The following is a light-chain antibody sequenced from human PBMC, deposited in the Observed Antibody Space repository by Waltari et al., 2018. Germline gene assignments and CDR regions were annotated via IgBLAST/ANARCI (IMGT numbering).Light chain of an antibody. V-gene: IGKV1-5*01. CDR1: QGISRW. CDR3: QKYSGYSGI. CDR2: DAS. J-gene: IGKJ4*01. Sequence: DIQMTQYPSTLSASVGDRVTITCRARQGISRWLACYQQKPGNPPKVLIYDASSLESGVPSRFSGSGSETEFTLVISNLQPDDVATYYCQKYSGYSGIFGGGTKVEIK.